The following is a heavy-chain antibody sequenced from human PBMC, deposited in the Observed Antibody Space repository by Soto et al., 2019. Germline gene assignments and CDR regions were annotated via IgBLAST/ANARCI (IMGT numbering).Heavy chain of an antibody. CDR1: GFTFSSYS. CDR2: ISSSSSTI. D-gene: IGHD2-2*01. Sequence: EVQLVESGGGLVQPGGSLRLSCAASGFTFSSYSMNWVRQAPGKGLEWVSYISSSSSTIYYADSVKDRFTISTANAKNSLYLQMNSLRDEDTAVYYCARAAYCSSTSCLTNWFDPWGQGTLVSVSS. V-gene: IGHV3-48*02. CDR3: ARAAYCSSTSCLTNWFDP. J-gene: IGHJ5*02.